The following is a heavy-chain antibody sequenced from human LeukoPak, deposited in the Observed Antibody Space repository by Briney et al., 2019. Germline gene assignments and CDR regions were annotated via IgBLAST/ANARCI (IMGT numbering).Heavy chain of an antibody. CDR1: GFTFSSYG. CDR2: ISSSRSYI. J-gene: IGHJ6*04. V-gene: IGHV3-21*01. Sequence: PGRSLRLSCAASGFTFSSYGMHWVRQAPGKGLEWVSSISSSRSYIYYADSVKGRFTISRDNAKNSLYLQMNSLRAEDTAVYYCASFLSYQLSPRTSYYYYYGMDVWGKGTTVTVSS. CDR3: ASFLSYQLSPRTSYYYYYGMDV. D-gene: IGHD2-2*01.